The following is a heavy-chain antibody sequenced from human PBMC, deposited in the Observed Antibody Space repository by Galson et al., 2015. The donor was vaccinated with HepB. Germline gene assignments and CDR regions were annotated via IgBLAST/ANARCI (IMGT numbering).Heavy chain of an antibody. D-gene: IGHD2-8*02. CDR2: IKSKTDGGTT. Sequence: SLRLSCAASGFTFSNAWMSWVRQAPGKGLEWVGRIKSKTDGGTTDYAAPVKGRFIISRDDSKNTLYLQMNSLKTEDTAVYYCTTGLSRTDGWWGMIVEGMDVWGQGTTVTVSS. V-gene: IGHV3-15*01. CDR3: TTGLSRTDGWWGMIVEGMDV. CDR1: GFTFSNAW. J-gene: IGHJ6*02.